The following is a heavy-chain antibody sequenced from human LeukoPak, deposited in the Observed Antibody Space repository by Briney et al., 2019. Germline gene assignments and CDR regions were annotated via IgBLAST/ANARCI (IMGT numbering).Heavy chain of an antibody. D-gene: IGHD5-18*01. CDR3: AKGQPGGTQLPSWAPYYFDY. CDR2: ISYDGSNK. J-gene: IGHJ4*02. CDR1: GFTFSSPG. V-gene: IGHV3-30*18. Sequence: GRSLRLSCAASGFTFSSPGMDWVRQAPGKGLQWVAVISYDGSNKYYTNSVKGRFSSSRDNSKNTVYLQMNSLRTEDTAVYYCAKGQPGGTQLPSWAPYYFDYWGQGTLVTVSS.